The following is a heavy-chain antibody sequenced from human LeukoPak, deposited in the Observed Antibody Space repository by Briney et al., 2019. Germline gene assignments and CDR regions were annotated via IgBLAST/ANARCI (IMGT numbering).Heavy chain of an antibody. J-gene: IGHJ4*02. V-gene: IGHV1-46*01. CDR1: GYTFTSYY. CDR3: ALSVVVAATFDY. CDR2: INPSGGST. D-gene: IGHD2-15*01. Sequence: ASVKVSCKASGYTFTSYYMHWVRQAPGQGLEWMGIINPSGGSTSYAQTFQGRVTMTRDTSTSTVYMELSSLRSEDTAVYYCALSVVVAATFDYWGQGTLVTVSS.